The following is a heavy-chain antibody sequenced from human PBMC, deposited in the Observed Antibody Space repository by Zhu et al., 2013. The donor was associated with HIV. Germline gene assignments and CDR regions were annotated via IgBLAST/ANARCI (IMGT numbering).Heavy chain of an antibody. J-gene: IGHJ4*02. CDR2: INPNSGGT. V-gene: IGHV1-2*02. Sequence: QVQLVQSGAEVKKPGASVKVSCKASGYIFTGYYMHWVRQAPGQGLEWMGWINPNSGGTNYPQKFHGRVTMTRDTSISTAYLEVSRLRSDDTAVYYCAGPLNDFWSGLGYWGQGTWSPSP. CDR3: AGPLNDFWSGLGY. CDR1: GYIFTGYY. D-gene: IGHD3-3*01.